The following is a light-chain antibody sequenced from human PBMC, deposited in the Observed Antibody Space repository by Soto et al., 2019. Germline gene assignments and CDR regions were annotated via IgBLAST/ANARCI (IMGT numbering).Light chain of an antibody. Sequence: EIVLTQSPGTLSLSPGQRATLSCRASESVTSSYLAWYQQKPGQPPRLLIYAASSRATGIPDRFSGSGSGTDFTLTISRLEPEEFAVYYCQHYGGPKSLTFGGGTKVELK. CDR3: QHYGGPKSLT. CDR1: ESVTSSY. J-gene: IGKJ4*01. V-gene: IGKV3-20*01. CDR2: AAS.